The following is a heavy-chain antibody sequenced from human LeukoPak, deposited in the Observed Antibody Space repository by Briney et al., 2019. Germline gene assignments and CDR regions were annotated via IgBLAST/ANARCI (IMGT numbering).Heavy chain of an antibody. CDR1: GGSISSHY. CDR2: IHYTGSN. CDR3: ARVMYREGWVDP. J-gene: IGHJ5*02. Sequence: SETLSLTCTVSGGSISSHYWSWIRQPPGKGLEWIGYIHYTGSNKYNPSLKSRVTISGDSSKNQFSLKLSSVTTADTAMYYCARVMYREGWVDPWGQGTLVTVSS. V-gene: IGHV4-59*11. D-gene: IGHD2-8*01.